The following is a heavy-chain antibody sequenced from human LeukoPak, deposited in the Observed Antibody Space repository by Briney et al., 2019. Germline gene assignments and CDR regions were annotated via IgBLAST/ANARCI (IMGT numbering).Heavy chain of an antibody. CDR2: INHSGST. V-gene: IGHV4-34*01. CDR1: GGSFSGYY. Sequence: SETLSLTCAVYGGSFSGYYWSWIRQPPGKGLEWIGEINHSGSTNYNPSLKSRVTISVDTSKNQLSLKLSSVTAADTAVYYCATGYCSGGSCYFGYWGQGTLVTVSS. J-gene: IGHJ4*02. D-gene: IGHD2-15*01. CDR3: ATGYCSGGSCYFGY.